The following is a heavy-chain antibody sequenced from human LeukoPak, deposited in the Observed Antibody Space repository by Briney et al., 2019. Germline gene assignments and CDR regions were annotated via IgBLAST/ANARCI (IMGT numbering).Heavy chain of an antibody. CDR1: GGSFSGYY. CDR2: INHSGST. D-gene: IGHD2-21*02. J-gene: IGHJ4*02. Sequence: PSETLSLTCAVYGGSFSGYYWSWIRQPPGKGLEWIGEINHSGSTNYNPSLKSRVTISVDTSKNQFSLKLSSVTAADTAVYYCARGPIVVVTATIFDYWGQGTLVTVSS. CDR3: ARGPIVVVTATIFDY. V-gene: IGHV4-34*01.